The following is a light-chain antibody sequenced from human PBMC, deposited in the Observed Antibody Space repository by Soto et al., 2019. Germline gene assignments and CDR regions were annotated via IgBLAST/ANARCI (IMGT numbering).Light chain of an antibody. Sequence: DIVLTQSPGTLSLSPGERATLSCRASQSVSSNYLAWYQQKPGQAPRLLIHGASTRATGVPDRFSGSGSGTDFTLTISRLEPEDFAVFLCQQYGTSEIIFGQGTRLEIK. J-gene: IGKJ5*01. CDR3: QQYGTSEII. V-gene: IGKV3-20*01. CDR2: GAS. CDR1: QSVSSNY.